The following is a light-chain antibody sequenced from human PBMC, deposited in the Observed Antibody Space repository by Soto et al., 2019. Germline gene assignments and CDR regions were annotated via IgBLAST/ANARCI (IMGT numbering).Light chain of an antibody. V-gene: IGKV1-39*01. CDR3: QQSYSTPLYT. CDR1: QSISSY. Sequence: DIQMTQSPSSLSASVGGRVTITCRASQSISSYLNWYQQKPGKDPKLLIYAASSLQSGVPSRFSGSGSGTDFTLTISSLQPEDFATYYCQQSYSTPLYTFGQGTKLEIK. CDR2: AAS. J-gene: IGKJ2*01.